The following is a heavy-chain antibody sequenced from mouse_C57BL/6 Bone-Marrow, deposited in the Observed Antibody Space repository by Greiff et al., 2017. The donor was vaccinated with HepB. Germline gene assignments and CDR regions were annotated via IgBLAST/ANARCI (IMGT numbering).Heavy chain of an antibody. CDR2: ISYDGSN. V-gene: IGHV3-6*01. J-gene: IGHJ4*01. D-gene: IGHD2-3*01. Sequence: ESGPGLVKPSQSLSLTCSVTGYSITSGYYWNWIRQFPGNKLEWMGYISYDGSNNYNPSLKNRISITRDTSKNQFFLKLNVLTTEDTATYYCARGADGYYGAMDYWGQGTSVTVSS. CDR3: ARGADGYYGAMDY. CDR1: GYSITSGYY.